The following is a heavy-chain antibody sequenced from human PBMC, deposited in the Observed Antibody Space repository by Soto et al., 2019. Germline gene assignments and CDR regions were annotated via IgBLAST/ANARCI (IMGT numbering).Heavy chain of an antibody. Sequence: XGPTRVNPTQTLTLTCIFSGFSLRTSGVGVGWVRQPPGKALEWLGFIYWNDDKRYSPSLKSRLTITKDTPKNQVVLTMTNMDPVDTATYYCAKSGSSGWYGWFDHWGQGTLVTVSS. J-gene: IGHJ5*02. CDR1: GFSLRTSGVG. CDR2: IYWNDDK. V-gene: IGHV2-5*01. CDR3: AKSGSSGWYGWFDH. D-gene: IGHD6-19*01.